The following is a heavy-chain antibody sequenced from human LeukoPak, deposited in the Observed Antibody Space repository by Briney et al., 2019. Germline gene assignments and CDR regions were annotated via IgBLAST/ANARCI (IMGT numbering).Heavy chain of an antibody. CDR2: INPNSGGT. CDR3: ARTPPYYGSGSYSDY. V-gene: IGHV1-2*02. CDR1: GYTFTSYY. J-gene: IGHJ4*02. D-gene: IGHD3-10*01. Sequence: GASVKVSCKASGYTFTSYYMHWVRQAPGQGLEWMGWINPNSGGTNYAQKFQGRVTMTRDTSISTAYMELSRLRSDDTAVYYCARTPPYYGSGSYSDYWGQGTLVTVSS.